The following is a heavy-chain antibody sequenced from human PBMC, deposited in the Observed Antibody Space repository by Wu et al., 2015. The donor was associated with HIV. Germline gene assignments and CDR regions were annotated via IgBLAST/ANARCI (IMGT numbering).Heavy chain of an antibody. D-gene: IGHD3-10*01. CDR3: ASHPSDYYGSGVQY. J-gene: IGHJ1*01. CDR2: IIPIFGRA. Sequence: QVQLVQSGAEVKKLGSSVKVSCKASGGTSRNYVISWVRQAPGQGLEWMGGIIPIFGRANYAQKFKGRVTFTTDESTSTAYMEMSSLRYEDTAVYYCASHPSDYYGSGVQYWGQGTLVTVSS. V-gene: IGHV1-69*05. CDR1: GGTSRNYV.